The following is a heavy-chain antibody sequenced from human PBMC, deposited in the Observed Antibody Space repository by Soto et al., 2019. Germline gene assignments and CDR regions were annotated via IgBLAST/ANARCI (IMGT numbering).Heavy chain of an antibody. J-gene: IGHJ4*02. CDR3: AKGGYSSSKSPLDY. CDR1: GFTFSSYA. V-gene: IGHV3-23*01. CDR2: ISGSGGST. Sequence: EVQLLESGGGLVQPGGSLRLSCAASGFTFSSYAMSWIRQAPGKGLEWVSAISGSGGSTYYADSVKGRFTISRDNSKNTLYLQMNSLRAEDTAVYYCAKGGYSSSKSPLDYWGQGTLVTVSS. D-gene: IGHD6-13*01.